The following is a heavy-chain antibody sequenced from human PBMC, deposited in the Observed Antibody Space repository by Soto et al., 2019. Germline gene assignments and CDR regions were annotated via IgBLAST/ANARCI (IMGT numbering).Heavy chain of an antibody. V-gene: IGHV4-39*01. J-gene: IGHJ6*02. CDR1: GGSISSNSYY. CDR2: ISYRGST. CDR3: ARQWDV. Sequence: QLQLQESGPGLVKPSETLSLTCAVSGGSISSNSYYWGWIRQPPGKGLEWIGSISYRGSTYYNPSLKSRVTIAVDTSKNQFSLKLRSVAAADTAVYYCARQWDVWGQGTTVTVSS.